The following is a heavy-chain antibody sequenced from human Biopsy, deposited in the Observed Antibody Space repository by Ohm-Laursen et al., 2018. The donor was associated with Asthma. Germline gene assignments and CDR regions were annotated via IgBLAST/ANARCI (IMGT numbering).Heavy chain of an antibody. CDR3: ARHWPGTGWHDVYNWFDP. V-gene: IGHV4-39*01. D-gene: IGHD1-1*01. CDR1: GASIMSTNY. CDR2: IYYSGSA. J-gene: IGHJ5*02. Sequence: GTLSLTCTVSGASIMSTNYWGWIRQPPGKRLEWLGSIYYSGSAYYNPSVKSRPSLSVATSKSLFSLRLSSVTAADTAVYFCARHWPGTGWHDVYNWFDPWGQGTLVTVSS.